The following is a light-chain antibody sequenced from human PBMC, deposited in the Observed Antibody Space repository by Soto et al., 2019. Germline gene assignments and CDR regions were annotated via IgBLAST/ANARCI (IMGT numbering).Light chain of an antibody. V-gene: IGKV1-39*01. CDR3: QQSYSTPLT. CDR2: SAY. CDR1: QSISSY. J-gene: IGKJ4*01. Sequence: DLQMTQSPSSLSASVGDRVTITCRASQSISSYLNWYQQKPGKATKLLIYSAYSLQSGVPSRFSGSGSATDFTLTISSLQPEDFATYYCQQSYSTPLTFGGGTKVEI.